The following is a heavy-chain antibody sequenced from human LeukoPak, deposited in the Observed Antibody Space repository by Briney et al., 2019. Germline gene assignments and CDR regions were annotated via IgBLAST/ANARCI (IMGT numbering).Heavy chain of an antibody. D-gene: IGHD1-1*01. CDR1: SYPISRGYF. CDR3: ATDHDRRDAFDI. CDR2: FHHSGST. V-gene: IGHV4-38-2*01. J-gene: IGHJ3*02. Sequence: SETLSLTCGVSSYPISRGYFWGWIRQPPGKGLEWIGSFHHSGSTYYNPSLKNRATILVDKSTNQFSLRVSSVTAADTAVYYCATDHDRRDAFDIWGQGTMVTVSS.